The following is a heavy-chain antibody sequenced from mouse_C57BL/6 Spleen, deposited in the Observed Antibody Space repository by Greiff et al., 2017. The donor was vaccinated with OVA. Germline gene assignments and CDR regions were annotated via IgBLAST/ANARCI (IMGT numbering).Heavy chain of an antibody. D-gene: IGHD2-3*01. CDR2: ILPGSGST. Sequence: QVQLQQSGAELMKPGASVKLSCKATGYTFTGYWIEWVKQRPGHGLEWIGEILPGSGSTNYNEKFKGKATFTADTSSNTAYMQLSSLTTEDSAIYYCARGEHGGYYVEYYAMDYWGQGTSVTVSS. CDR1: GYTFTGYW. V-gene: IGHV1-9*01. J-gene: IGHJ4*01. CDR3: ARGEHGGYYVEYYAMDY.